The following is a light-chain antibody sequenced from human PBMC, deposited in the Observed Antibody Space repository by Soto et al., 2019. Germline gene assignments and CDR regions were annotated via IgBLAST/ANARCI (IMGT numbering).Light chain of an antibody. CDR3: QQYGAVPIP. CDR1: QSVRGNS. CDR2: SVS. V-gene: IGKV3-20*01. Sequence: PGEGATLSCRASQSVRGNSLAWYQQKPGQAPRLLIYSVSSRATGIPGRFSGSMSGADFILTISRLEHEDFVFYYCQQYGAVPIPFGPVITVDIK. J-gene: IGKJ3*01.